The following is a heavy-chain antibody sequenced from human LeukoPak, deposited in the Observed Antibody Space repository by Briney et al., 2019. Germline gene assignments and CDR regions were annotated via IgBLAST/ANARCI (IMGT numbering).Heavy chain of an antibody. CDR2: IYYSGST. D-gene: IGHD6-13*01. Sequence: SSETLSLTCTVSGGSISSGGYYWNWIRQHPGKGLEWIGYIYYSGSTYYNPSLKSRVTISVDTSKNQFSLKLSSVTAADTAVYYCARAQAAAGNSLDYWGQGTLVTVSS. V-gene: IGHV4-31*03. CDR1: GGSISSGGYY. J-gene: IGHJ4*02. CDR3: ARAQAAAGNSLDY.